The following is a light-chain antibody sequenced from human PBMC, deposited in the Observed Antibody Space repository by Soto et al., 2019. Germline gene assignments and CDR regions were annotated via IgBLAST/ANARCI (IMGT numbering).Light chain of an antibody. CDR1: PNIDNQ. Sequence: EIVMTQSPATLSVSPGERATLSCRASPNIDNQLVWYQQKPGQVPRLLIYDASTRATGIPARFSGSGSGTEFTLTISSLQSEDFAFYYCQQFHYWWTFGQGTKVDIK. V-gene: IGKV3-15*01. CDR2: DAS. J-gene: IGKJ1*01. CDR3: QQFHYWWT.